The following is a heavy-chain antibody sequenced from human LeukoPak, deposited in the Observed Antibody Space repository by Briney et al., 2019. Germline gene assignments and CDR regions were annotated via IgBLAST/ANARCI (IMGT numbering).Heavy chain of an antibody. V-gene: IGHV3-23*01. D-gene: IGHD3-3*01. J-gene: IGHJ6*02. CDR3: AKVLLEWLPTYYYYGMDV. CDR1: GFTFSSYA. CDR2: ISGSGGST. Sequence: GGSLRLSCAASGFTFSSYAMSWVRQAPGKGLEWVSAISGSGGSTYYADSVKGRFTISRDNSKNTLYLQMSSLRAEDTAVYYCAKVLLEWLPTYYYYGMDVWGQGTTVTVSS.